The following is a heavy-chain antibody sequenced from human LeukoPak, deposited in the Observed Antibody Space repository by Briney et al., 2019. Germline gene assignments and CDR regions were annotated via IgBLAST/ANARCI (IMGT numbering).Heavy chain of an antibody. CDR2: IKQDGSDK. V-gene: IGHV3-7*01. CDR1: GISFSSYW. CDR3: ASAWGMDV. Sequence: GGSLRLSCAASGISFSSYWMSWVRQAPGKGLEWVANIKQDGSDKNYVDSVKGRFTISRDNAKNALYLQMNSLRAEDTAVYYCASAWGMDVWAQGTTVTVSS. J-gene: IGHJ6*02.